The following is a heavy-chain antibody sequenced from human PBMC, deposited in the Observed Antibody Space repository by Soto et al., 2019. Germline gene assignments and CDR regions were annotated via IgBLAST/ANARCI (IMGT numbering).Heavy chain of an antibody. D-gene: IGHD4-4*01. CDR1: GFTFNTYN. J-gene: IGHJ4*02. Sequence: PGGSLRLSCAASGFTFNTYNMNWVRQAPGKGLEWLSYISSSSATIFYSDSVRGRFTISRDNGGNSLYLQMNSLREEDTAVYYCAREMTTIGPFDYWGQGTLVTVSS. CDR2: ISSSSATI. V-gene: IGHV3-48*02. CDR3: AREMTTIGPFDY.